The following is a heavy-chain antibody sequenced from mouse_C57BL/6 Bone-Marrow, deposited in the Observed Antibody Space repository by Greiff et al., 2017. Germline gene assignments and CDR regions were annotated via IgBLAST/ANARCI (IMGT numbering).Heavy chain of an antibody. CDR3: GDGYKGSWLAY. V-gene: IGHV1-82*01. CDR2: IYPGDGDT. D-gene: IGHD2-3*01. Sequence: QVQLQQSGPELVKPGASVKISCKASGYAFSSSWMNWVKQRPGKGLEWIGRIYPGDGDTNYNGKFKGKATLTADKSSSTAYMQLDSLTSEDSAVYFCGDGYKGSWLAYWGKGTLVTVSA. CDR1: GYAFSSSW. J-gene: IGHJ3*01.